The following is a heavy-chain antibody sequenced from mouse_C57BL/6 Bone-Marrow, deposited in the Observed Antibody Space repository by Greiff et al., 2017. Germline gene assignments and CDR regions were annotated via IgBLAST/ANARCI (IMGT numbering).Heavy chain of an antibody. D-gene: IGHD2-5*01. Sequence: VQLQQSGAELMKPGASVKLSCRATGYTFTGYWIEWVKQRPGHGNEWIGEIVPGSGSTNYNEKFKGKATFTADTSSNTAYMQLSSLTTEDSAIYYCARYPPYYSNPYDYWGQGTTLTVAS. CDR2: IVPGSGST. CDR3: ARYPPYYSNPYDY. V-gene: IGHV1-9*01. J-gene: IGHJ2*01. CDR1: GYTFTGYW.